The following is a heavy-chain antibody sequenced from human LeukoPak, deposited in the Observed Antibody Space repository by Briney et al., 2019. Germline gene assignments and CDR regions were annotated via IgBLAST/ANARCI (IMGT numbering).Heavy chain of an antibody. V-gene: IGHV3-23*01. CDR3: AKLGNSNPLRLPFDY. J-gene: IGHJ4*02. CDR1: GFTFSSYA. D-gene: IGHD4-23*01. CDR2: ITGTGCST. Sequence: GGSLRLSCAASGFTFSSYAMSWVRRAPGKGLEWVSTITGTGCSTFYADSVRGRFTISRDNSKNTLYLQMNSLRAEDTAVYYCAKLGNSNPLRLPFDYWGQGTLVTVSS.